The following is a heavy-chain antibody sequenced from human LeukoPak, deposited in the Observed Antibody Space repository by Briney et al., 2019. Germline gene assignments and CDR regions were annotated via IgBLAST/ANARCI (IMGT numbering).Heavy chain of an antibody. CDR1: GFTFSSYA. CDR3: AKGHYYDSSGYYTAYYYYGMDV. V-gene: IGHV3-23*01. J-gene: IGHJ6*02. Sequence: PGGSLRLSCAASGFTFSSYAMSWVRQAPGKGLEWVSAISGSGGSTYYADSVKGRFTISRDNSKNTLYLQMNSLRAEDTAVYYCAKGHYYDSSGYYTAYYYYGMDVWGQGTTVTVSS. CDR2: ISGSGGST. D-gene: IGHD3-22*01.